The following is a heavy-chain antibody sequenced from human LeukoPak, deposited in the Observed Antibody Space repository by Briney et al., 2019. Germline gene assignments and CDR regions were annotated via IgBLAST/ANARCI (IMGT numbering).Heavy chain of an antibody. CDR1: GYTFTGYY. V-gene: IGHV1-2*06. CDR3: ARICSSTSCSSYYYYGMDV. CDR2: VNPNSGGT. J-gene: IGHJ6*02. D-gene: IGHD2-2*01. Sequence: GASVTVSCKASGYTFTGYYMHWVRQALGQGLEWMGRVNPNSGGTNYAQKFQGRVTMTRDTSISTAYMELSRLRSDDTAVYYCARICSSTSCSSYYYYGMDVWGQGTTVTVSS.